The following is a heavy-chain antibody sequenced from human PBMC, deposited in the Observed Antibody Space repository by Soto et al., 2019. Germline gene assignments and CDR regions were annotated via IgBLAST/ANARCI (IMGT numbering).Heavy chain of an antibody. CDR2: ISSNGGST. J-gene: IGHJ4*02. V-gene: IGHV3-64D*06. Sequence: GGSLRLSCSASGFTFSSYAMHWVRQAPGKELEYVSAISSNGGSTYYADSVKGRFTISRDNSKNTLYLQMSSLRAEDTAVYYCVKDNIPTKAVAGTFDYWGQGTLVTVSS. D-gene: IGHD6-19*01. CDR3: VKDNIPTKAVAGTFDY. CDR1: GFTFSSYA.